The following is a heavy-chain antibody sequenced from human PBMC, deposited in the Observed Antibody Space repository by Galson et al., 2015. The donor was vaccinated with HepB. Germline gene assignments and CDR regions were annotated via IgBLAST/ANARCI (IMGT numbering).Heavy chain of an antibody. CDR3: ARHESESKTYAADN. Sequence: SETLSLTCTVSGGSISSSSYYWGWLRQPPGKGLEWIGSFHYTGNTHYNPSLKSRVTISGDTSKNQFSLKLNSVTAADTAVYYCARHESESKTYAADNWGQGTRVTVSS. V-gene: IGHV4-39*01. J-gene: IGHJ4*02. D-gene: IGHD2-2*01. CDR1: GGSISSSSYY. CDR2: FHYTGNT.